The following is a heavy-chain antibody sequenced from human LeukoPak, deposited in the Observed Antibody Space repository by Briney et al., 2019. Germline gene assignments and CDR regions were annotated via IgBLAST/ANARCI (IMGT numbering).Heavy chain of an antibody. CDR1: GFTFSSYA. Sequence: QPGRSLRLSCAASGFTFSSYAMHWVRQAPGKGLEWVAVISYDGSNKYYADSVKGRFTISRDNSKNTLYLQMNSLRAEDTAVYYCARVLWGTDTYDYGSGTDYWGQGTLVTVSS. J-gene: IGHJ4*02. CDR2: ISYDGSNK. D-gene: IGHD3-10*01. CDR3: ARVLWGTDTYDYGSGTDY. V-gene: IGHV3-30-3*01.